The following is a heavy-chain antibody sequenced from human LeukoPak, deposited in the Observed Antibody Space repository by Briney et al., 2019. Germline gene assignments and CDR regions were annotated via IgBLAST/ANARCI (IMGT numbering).Heavy chain of an antibody. CDR3: ARGRYSSSINSMDV. J-gene: IGHJ6*02. CDR2: IIPIFGTA. Sequence: ASVKVSCKASGGTFSSYAISWVRQAPGQGLEWMGGIIPIFGTANYAQKFQGRVTITADESTSTAYMELSSLRSEGTAVYYCARGRYSSSINSMDVWGQGTTVTVS. D-gene: IGHD6-6*01. CDR1: GGTFSSYA. V-gene: IGHV1-69*13.